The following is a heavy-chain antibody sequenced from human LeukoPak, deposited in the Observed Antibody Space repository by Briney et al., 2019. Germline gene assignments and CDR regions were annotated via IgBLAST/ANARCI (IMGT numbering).Heavy chain of an antibody. D-gene: IGHD3/OR15-3a*01. Sequence: SETLSLTCTVSGVSISSSNSYWGWIRQPPGKGLEWIGSIYYSGNTYYNASLKSQVPISIDTSKNQFSLRLTSVTAADTAVYYCARQTGSGLFILPGGQGTLVTVSS. J-gene: IGHJ4*02. CDR3: ARQTGSGLFILP. V-gene: IGHV4-39*01. CDR2: IYYSGNT. CDR1: GVSISSSNSY.